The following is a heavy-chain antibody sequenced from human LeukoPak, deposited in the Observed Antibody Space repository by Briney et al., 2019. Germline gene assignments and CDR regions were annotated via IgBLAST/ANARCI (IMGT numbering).Heavy chain of an antibody. CDR2: INHSGST. J-gene: IGHJ5*02. D-gene: IGHD6-13*01. CDR1: GRSFSGYY. V-gene: IGHV4-34*01. Sequence: PSETLSLTCAVYGRSFSGYYWSWLRQPPGKGLEWIGEINHSGSTNYNPSLKSRVTISVDTSKNQFSLKLSSVTAADTAVYYCARMDSRLQQLVRRGYNWFDPWGQGTLVTVSS. CDR3: ARMDSRLQQLVRRGYNWFDP.